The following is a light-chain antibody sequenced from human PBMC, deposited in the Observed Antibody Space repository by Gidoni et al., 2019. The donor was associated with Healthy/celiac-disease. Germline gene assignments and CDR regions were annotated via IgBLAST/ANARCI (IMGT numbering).Light chain of an antibody. CDR3: QQRYSTPPIT. V-gene: IGKV1-39*01. J-gene: IGKJ5*01. Sequence: DIQMTQYQSSLSASVGDRVTITCRASKSISSYLDGYQQKTGTAPKLLISAASSLQSRVPSRLSGSGSGTAFTPTISRLQPEDYSANYCQQRYSTPPITFGQGTRLEIK. CDR2: AAS. CDR1: KSISSY.